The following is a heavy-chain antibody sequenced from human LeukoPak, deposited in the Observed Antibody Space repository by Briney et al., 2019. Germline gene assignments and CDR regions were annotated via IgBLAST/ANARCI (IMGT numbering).Heavy chain of an antibody. CDR1: GFTFTTYW. J-gene: IGHJ4*02. V-gene: IGHV3-74*03. Sequence: AGGSLRLSCTASGFTFTTYWMHWVRPAPGKGLVRVARINTDGRVTTYAESVKGRFTVSRDNAENTLYLEMNNLRPEDTAVYYCIRETHVGLHLEYWGQGTLATVTS. CDR2: INTDGRVT. D-gene: IGHD3-10*02. CDR3: IRETHVGLHLEY.